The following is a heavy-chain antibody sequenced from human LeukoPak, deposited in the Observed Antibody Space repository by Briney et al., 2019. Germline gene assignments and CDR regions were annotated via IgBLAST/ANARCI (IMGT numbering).Heavy chain of an antibody. Sequence: EGSLRLSCAVSGFTFSSYWMNWVRQAPGTGLEWVASIKYDGGEKSYVDSVKGRFTISRDNAKNSLYLQMSSLRAEDTAVYYCARDGTAAGLYFDLWGQGTPVTVSS. D-gene: IGHD6-13*01. CDR2: IKYDGGEK. J-gene: IGHJ4*01. CDR3: ARDGTAAGLYFDL. V-gene: IGHV3-7*01. CDR1: GFTFSSYW.